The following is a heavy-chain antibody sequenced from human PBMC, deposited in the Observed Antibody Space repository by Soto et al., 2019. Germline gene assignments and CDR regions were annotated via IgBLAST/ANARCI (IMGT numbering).Heavy chain of an antibody. V-gene: IGHV3-23*01. CDR3: AKDGYCSSTSCWNDSFHL. CDR1: GVTFISWA. J-gene: IGHJ3*01. D-gene: IGHD2-2*03. CDR2: ISGSGGST. Sequence: SLRLSCGAAGVTFISWAMSCVIQTQGKGLEWVSGISGSGGSTYYADSVKGRFTISRDNSKNTLYLQMNSLRAEDTAVYYCAKDGYCSSTSCWNDSFHLWGQGPMVTVS.